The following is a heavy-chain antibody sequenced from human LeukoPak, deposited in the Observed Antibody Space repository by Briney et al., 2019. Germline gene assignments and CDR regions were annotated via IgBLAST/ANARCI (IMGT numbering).Heavy chain of an antibody. CDR3: ARDEKGRDYNWFDP. CDR2: IYHSGST. J-gene: IGHJ5*02. CDR1: GYSVSSGYN. Sequence: SETLSLTCTVSGYSVSSGYNWGWIRQPPGKGLEWIGSIYHSGSTYYNPSLKSRVTISVDTSKNQFSLKLSSVTAADTAVYYCARDEKGRDYNWFDPWGQGTLVTVSS. V-gene: IGHV4-38-2*02.